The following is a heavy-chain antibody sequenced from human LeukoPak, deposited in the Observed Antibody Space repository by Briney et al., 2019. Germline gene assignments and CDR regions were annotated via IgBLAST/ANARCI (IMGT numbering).Heavy chain of an antibody. J-gene: IGHJ6*03. D-gene: IGHD5-12*01. V-gene: IGHV3-21*01. Sequence: PGGSLRLSCAASGFTFSDYNMRWIRQAPGKGLEWVSSITASSSYVFYADSVRGRFTISRDNAENSLYLQMNSLRDEDTAVYYCARDPYSGEYGPHYYYYMDVWGKGTTVTVSS. CDR2: ITASSSYV. CDR3: ARDPYSGEYGPHYYYYMDV. CDR1: GFTFSDYN.